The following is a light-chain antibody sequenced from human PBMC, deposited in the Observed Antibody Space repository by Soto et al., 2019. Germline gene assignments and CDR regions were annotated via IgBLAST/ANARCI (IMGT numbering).Light chain of an antibody. CDR1: SSDVGGYNY. J-gene: IGLJ1*01. CDR2: EVY. CDR3: SSYTSSNTEV. V-gene: IGLV2-14*01. Sequence: QSVLTQPASVSGSPGQSITISCTGTSSDVGGYNYVSWYQQYPGKVPKLMIYEVYTRPSGVSHRFSGSKSGNPASLTISGLQAEDEADYYCSSYTSSNTEVFGSGTKVTVL.